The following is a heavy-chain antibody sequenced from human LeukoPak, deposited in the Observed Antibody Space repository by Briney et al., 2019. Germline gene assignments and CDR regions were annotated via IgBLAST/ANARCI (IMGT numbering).Heavy chain of an antibody. CDR3: ARDPPAVAINTYG. CDR1: GFTFSSYA. J-gene: IGHJ4*02. CDR2: IYSGGDT. V-gene: IGHV3-66*01. Sequence: GGSLRLSCAASGFTFSSYAMSWVRQAPGKGLEWVSLIYSGGDTHYADSVRGRFTISRDNSKNTLYPQMNNLRAEDTAVYYCARDPPAVAINTYGWGQGTLVAVSS. D-gene: IGHD5-24*01.